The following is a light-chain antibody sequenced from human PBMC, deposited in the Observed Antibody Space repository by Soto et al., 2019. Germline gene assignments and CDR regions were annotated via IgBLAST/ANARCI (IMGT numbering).Light chain of an antibody. Sequence: QSVLTQPASVSGSPGQSFTISCTGTSSDVGAYDFVSWYQHYPGKAPKRVTFDVTHRPPGISDRFSGSKSANTASLTISGLQAEDEAFYYCSSYTTRSTLVFGGGTKLTVL. V-gene: IGLV2-14*01. CDR3: SSYTTRSTLV. CDR1: SSDVGAYDF. CDR2: DVT. J-gene: IGLJ2*01.